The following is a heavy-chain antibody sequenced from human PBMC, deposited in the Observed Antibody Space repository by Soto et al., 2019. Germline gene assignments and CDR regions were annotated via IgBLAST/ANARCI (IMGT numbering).Heavy chain of an antibody. CDR3: AREGFLTYYYGSGSYVFDY. V-gene: IGHV1-18*01. J-gene: IGHJ4*02. CDR2: ISAYNGNT. CDR1: GYTFTSYG. D-gene: IGHD3-10*01. Sequence: EASVKVSCKASGYTFTSYGISWVRQAPGQGLEWMGWISAYNGNTNYAQKLQGRVTMTTDTSTNTAYMELRSLRSDDTAVYYCAREGFLTYYYGSGSYVFDYWGQGTLVTVSS.